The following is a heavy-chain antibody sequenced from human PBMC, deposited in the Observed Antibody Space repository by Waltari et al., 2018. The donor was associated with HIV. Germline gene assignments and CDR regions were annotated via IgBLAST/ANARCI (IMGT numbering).Heavy chain of an antibody. V-gene: IGHV4-39*02. J-gene: IGHJ4*02. CDR3: AREDHSSGYYDFFDH. CDR1: GYSISSGYATSSSYY. Sequence: QVQLQESGPGLVKPSETLSLTCTVSGYSISSGYATSSSYYWGWIRQPPGKGLEWIGSIYHSGSPYYNPSLESRATRSIDTSRNHFSMRLNSGTAAHAAVYYCAREDHSSGYYDFFDHWGQGALVTVSS. CDR2: IYHSGSP. D-gene: IGHD3-22*01.